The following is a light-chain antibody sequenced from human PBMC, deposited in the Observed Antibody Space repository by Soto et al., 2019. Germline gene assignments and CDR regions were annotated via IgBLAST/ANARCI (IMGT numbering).Light chain of an antibody. CDR3: QQRSNWRVT. V-gene: IGKV3-11*01. Sequence: EIVLTQSPGTLSFSPCERATLSVRASPSVNIYLAWYQQKPGQAHRLLIYDASNRATGIPARFSGSGSGTDFTLTISSLEPEDIAVYYCQQRSNWRVTFGGGTKVDIK. CDR1: PSVNIY. J-gene: IGKJ4*01. CDR2: DAS.